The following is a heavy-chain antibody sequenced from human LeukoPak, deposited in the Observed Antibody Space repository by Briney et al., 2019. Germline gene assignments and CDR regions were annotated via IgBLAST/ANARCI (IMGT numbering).Heavy chain of an antibody. V-gene: IGHV3-7*01. J-gene: IGHJ2*01. Sequence: PGGSLRLSCAASGFTFSSYWMSWVRQAPGKGLEWVANIKQDGSEKYYVDSVKGRFTISRDNAKNSLYLQMNSLRAEDTAVYYCASEKVEMAKRTYYWYFDLWGRGTLVTVSS. CDR2: IKQDGSEK. CDR3: ASEKVEMAKRTYYWYFDL. CDR1: GFTFSSYW. D-gene: IGHD5-24*01.